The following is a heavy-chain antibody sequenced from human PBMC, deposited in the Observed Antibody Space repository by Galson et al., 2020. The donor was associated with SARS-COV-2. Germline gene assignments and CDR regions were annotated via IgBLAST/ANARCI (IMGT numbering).Heavy chain of an antibody. J-gene: IGHJ6*02. CDR2: INHSGST. CDR1: GYSISSGYY. D-gene: IGHD1-26*01. CDR3: ARENRALLSSYYCGMGV. Sequence: SETLSLTCTVSGYSISSGYYCGWIRQPPGKVLEWIGSINHSGSTYYNPSLKSRVTISVDTSKNQFSLKLSSVTAADTAVYYCARENRALLSSYYCGMGVWGHGTTVTVSS. V-gene: IGHV4-38-2*02.